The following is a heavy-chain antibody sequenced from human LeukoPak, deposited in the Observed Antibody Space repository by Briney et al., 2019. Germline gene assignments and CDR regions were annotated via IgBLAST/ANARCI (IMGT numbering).Heavy chain of an antibody. Sequence: GVTLRLSCAASGFTFSSYAMSWVRQAPGKGLEWASSFGGVGDYTDSADSVKGRFIISRDNSKHTLYLQMNSLRVEDTAVHYCAKHPYNDFWSGYYKGFDYWGQGTLVTVFS. CDR2: FGGVGDYT. D-gene: IGHD3-3*01. CDR3: AKHPYNDFWSGYYKGFDY. V-gene: IGHV3-23*01. CDR1: GFTFSSYA. J-gene: IGHJ4*02.